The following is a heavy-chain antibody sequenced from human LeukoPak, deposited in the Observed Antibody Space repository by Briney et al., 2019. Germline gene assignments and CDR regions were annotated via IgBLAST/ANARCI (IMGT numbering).Heavy chain of an antibody. J-gene: IGHJ4*02. D-gene: IGHD4-11*01. V-gene: IGHV3-33*08. CDR3: ARDLGYSNYEDY. CDR2: IWYDGSNK. Sequence: GGSLRLSCAASGFTFSSYGMHWVRQAPGKGLEWVAVIWYDGSNKYYADSVKGRFTISRDNSKNTLYLQMNSLRAEDTAVYYCARDLGYSNYEDYWGQGTLVTVSS. CDR1: GFTFSSYG.